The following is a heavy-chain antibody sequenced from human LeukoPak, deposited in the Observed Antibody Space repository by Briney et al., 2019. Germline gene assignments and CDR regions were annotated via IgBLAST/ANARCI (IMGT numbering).Heavy chain of an antibody. CDR2: ISAYNGNT. CDR1: GYTFTSYG. J-gene: IGHJ4*02. D-gene: IGHD3-3*01. CDR3: ARSYDFWSGYLFRVGGQTFPYYFDY. V-gene: IGHV1-18*01. Sequence: GASVKVSCKASGYTFTSYGISWVRQAPGQGLEWMGWISAYNGNTNYAQKLQGRVTMTTDTSTSTAYMELRSLRSDDTAVYYCARSYDFWSGYLFRVGGQTFPYYFDYWGQGTLVTVSS.